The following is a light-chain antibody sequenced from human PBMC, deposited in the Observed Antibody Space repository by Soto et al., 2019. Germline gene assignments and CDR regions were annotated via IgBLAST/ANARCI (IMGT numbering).Light chain of an antibody. CDR1: SGHSSYA. CDR3: QTWGTGIPWV. J-gene: IGLJ3*02. CDR2: LNSDGSH. Sequence: QSVLTQSPSASASLGASVKLTCTLSSGHSSYAIAWHQQQPEKGPRYLMKLNSDGSHSKGDGIPDRFSGSSSGAERYLTIASLQSEDEAYYYCQTWGTGIPWVFGGGTQLTVL. V-gene: IGLV4-69*01.